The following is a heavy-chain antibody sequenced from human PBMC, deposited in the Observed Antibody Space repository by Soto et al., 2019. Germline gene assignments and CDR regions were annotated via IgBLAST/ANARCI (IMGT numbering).Heavy chain of an antibody. J-gene: IGHJ5*02. CDR2: IYYSGST. V-gene: IGHV4-59*08. CDR1: GGSLSSYY. Sequence: SETLSLTCPVSGGSLSSYYWSWIRQPPGKGLEWIGYIYYSGSTNYNPSLKGRVTISVDTSKNQFSLKLSSVTAADTAVYYCARHEGNQLLSWFDPWGQGTLVTVSS. D-gene: IGHD2-2*01. CDR3: ARHEGNQLLSWFDP.